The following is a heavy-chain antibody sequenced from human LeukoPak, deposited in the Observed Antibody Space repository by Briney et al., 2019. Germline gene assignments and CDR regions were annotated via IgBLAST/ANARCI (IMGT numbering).Heavy chain of an antibody. CDR3: AREYGSGSYSDFDY. J-gene: IGHJ4*02. Sequence: ASVKLSCNASGYTFTGYYMHWVRQAPGQGLEWMGWINPNSGGTNYAQKFQGRVTMTRDTSISTAYMELSRLRSDDTAVYYCAREYGSGSYSDFDYCGQGTLVIVSS. CDR2: INPNSGGT. V-gene: IGHV1-2*02. D-gene: IGHD3-10*01. CDR1: GYTFTGYY.